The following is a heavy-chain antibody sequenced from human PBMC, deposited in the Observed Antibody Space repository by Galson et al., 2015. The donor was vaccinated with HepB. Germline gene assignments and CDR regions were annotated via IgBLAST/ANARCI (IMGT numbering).Heavy chain of an antibody. D-gene: IGHD3-16*01. CDR3: ARTVDLGEPFDY. J-gene: IGHJ4*02. V-gene: IGHV3-21*01. CDR2: ISSSSSYI. Sequence: SLRLSCAASGFTFSSYSMNWVRQAPGKGLEWVSSISSSSSYIYYADSVKGRFTISRDNAKNSLYLQMNSLRAEDTAVYYCARTVDLGEPFDYWGQGTLVTVSS. CDR1: GFTFSSYS.